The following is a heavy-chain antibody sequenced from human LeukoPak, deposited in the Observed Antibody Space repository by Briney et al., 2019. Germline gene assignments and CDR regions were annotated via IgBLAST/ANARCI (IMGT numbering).Heavy chain of an antibody. CDR2: INPSGGST. V-gene: IGHV1-46*01. CDR3: ARAGPNNYYDSSGYALAFDI. Sequence: GASVKVSCKASGYTFTSYYMHWVRQAPGQGLEWMGIINPSGGSTSYAQKFQGRVTMTRDTSTSTVYMELSSLRSEDTAVYYCARAGPNNYYDSSGYALAFDIWGQGTMVTVSP. CDR1: GYTFTSYY. J-gene: IGHJ3*02. D-gene: IGHD3-22*01.